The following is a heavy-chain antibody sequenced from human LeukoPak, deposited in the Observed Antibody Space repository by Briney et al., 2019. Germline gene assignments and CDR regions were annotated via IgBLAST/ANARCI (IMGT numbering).Heavy chain of an antibody. CDR3: ASLLTSPYDFWSDDAFDI. V-gene: IGHV4-34*01. J-gene: IGHJ3*02. D-gene: IGHD3-3*01. Sequence: SETLSLTCAVYGGSFSGYYWSWIRQPPGKGLEWIGEINHSGSTNYNPSLKSRVTISVDTSKNQFSLKLSSVTAADTAVYYCASLLTSPYDFWSDDAFDIWGQGTMVTVSS. CDR2: INHSGST. CDR1: GGSFSGYY.